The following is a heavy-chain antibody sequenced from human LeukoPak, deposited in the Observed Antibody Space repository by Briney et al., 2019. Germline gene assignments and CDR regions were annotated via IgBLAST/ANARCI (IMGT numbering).Heavy chain of an antibody. D-gene: IGHD6-13*01. CDR2: IYYSGST. V-gene: IGHV4-39*07. Sequence: PSETLSLTCTVSGGSISSSTYYWGWIRQPPGKGLEWIGSIYYSGSTYYNPSLKSRVTTSVDTSKNQFSLKLSSVTAADTAVYYCARSRSSWYFDYWGQGTLVTVSS. CDR1: GGSISSSTYY. J-gene: IGHJ4*02. CDR3: ARSRSSWYFDY.